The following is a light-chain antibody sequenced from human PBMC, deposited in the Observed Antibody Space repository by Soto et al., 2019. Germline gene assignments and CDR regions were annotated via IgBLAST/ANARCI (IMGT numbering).Light chain of an antibody. CDR3: QDYGSSAWT. V-gene: IGKV3-20*01. CDR1: QSVSSY. J-gene: IGKJ1*01. Sequence: ESVLRRSPGTLSLSPGERATSSCRASQSVSSYLAWYQQKPGQSPRLLIYGASTRATGIPERFSGSGSGTDFTLTISRLEPEDFAVYYCQDYGSSAWTFGQGTNVDIK. CDR2: GAS.